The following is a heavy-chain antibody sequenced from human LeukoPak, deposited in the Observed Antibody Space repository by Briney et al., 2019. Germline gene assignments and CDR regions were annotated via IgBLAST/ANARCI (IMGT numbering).Heavy chain of an antibody. J-gene: IGHJ6*03. CDR2: IYYSEST. V-gene: IGHV4-39*02. Sequence: SETLSLTCTVSSGSISSSSYYWGWIRQPPGKGLEWIGSIYYSESTYYNPSLKSRVTISVDTSKNQFSLKLSSVTAADTAVYYCARDPGSGWSRYYYYYYMDVWGKGTTVTVSS. CDR3: ARDPGSGWSRYYYYYYMDV. D-gene: IGHD6-19*01. CDR1: SGSISSSSYY.